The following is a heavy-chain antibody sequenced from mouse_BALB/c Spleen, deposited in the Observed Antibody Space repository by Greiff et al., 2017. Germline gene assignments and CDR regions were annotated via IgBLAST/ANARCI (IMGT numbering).Heavy chain of an antibody. CDR1: GFNIKDTY. V-gene: IGHV14-3*02. D-gene: IGHD2-10*02. CDR3: ARSKYGNPLAY. Sequence: VQLQQSGAELVKPGASVKLSCTASGFNIKDTYMHWVKQRPEQGLEWIGRIDPANGNTKYDPKFQGKATITADTSSNTAYLQLSSLTSEDTAVYYCARSKYGNPLAYWGQGTLVTVSA. J-gene: IGHJ3*01. CDR2: IDPANGNT.